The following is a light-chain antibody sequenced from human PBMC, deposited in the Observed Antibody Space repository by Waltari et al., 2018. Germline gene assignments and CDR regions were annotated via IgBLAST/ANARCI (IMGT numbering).Light chain of an antibody. CDR1: QTISSRY. CDR3: QQYGGSVPVT. V-gene: IGKV3-20*01. J-gene: IGKJ5*01. CDR2: GSS. Sequence: EIVLTQSPGTLSLSSGERATLSCRASQTISSRYLVWYQQKPGQAPRLLIYGSSTRATGIPDRFSGSGSGTDFTLTISGLEPEDCAVYYCQQYGGSVPVTFGQGTRLEIK.